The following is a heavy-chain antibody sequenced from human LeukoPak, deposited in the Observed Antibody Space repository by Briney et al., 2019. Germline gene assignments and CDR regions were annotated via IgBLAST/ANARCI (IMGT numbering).Heavy chain of an antibody. J-gene: IGHJ5*02. CDR2: INPNSGGT. V-gene: IGHV1-2*02. CDR1: GYTFTGYY. Sequence: ASVTVSCTASGYTFTGYYMHWVRQAPGQGLEWMGWINPNSGGTNYAQKFQGRVTMTRDTSISTAYMELSRLRSDDTAVYYCAREGCXSTXCXVLGDDNWFDPWGQGTLVTVXS. CDR3: AREGCXSTXCXVLGDDNWFDP. D-gene: IGHD2-2*01.